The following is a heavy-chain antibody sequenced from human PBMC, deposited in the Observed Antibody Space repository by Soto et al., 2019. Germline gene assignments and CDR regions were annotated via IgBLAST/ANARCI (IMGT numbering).Heavy chain of an antibody. J-gene: IGHJ6*02. V-gene: IGHV1-58*01. Sequence: SVKVSCKTSGFTFRSSAVQWVRQARGQRLEWIGWLVVGTGNTNYAQKFQQRVTISSDRSTNTVSMELSSLTSEDTAVYYCATGAYCSGGSCSDYYYYYYGMDLWGQGTTVTVS. CDR2: LVVGTGNT. CDR3: ATGAYCSGGSCSDYYYYYYGMDL. CDR1: GFTFRSSA. D-gene: IGHD2-15*01.